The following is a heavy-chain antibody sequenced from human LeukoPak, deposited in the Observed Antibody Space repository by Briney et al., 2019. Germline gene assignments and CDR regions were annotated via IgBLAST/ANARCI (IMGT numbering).Heavy chain of an antibody. CDR3: ATPRLVIGTIY. CDR1: GGSISSSSYY. J-gene: IGHJ4*02. CDR2: IYYSGST. Sequence: PSETLSLTCTVSGGSISSSSYYWGWIRQPPGKGLEWTGSIYYSGSTYYNPSLKSRVTISVDTSKNQFSLELSSVTAADTAVYYCATPRLVIGTIYWGQGTLVTVSS. D-gene: IGHD6-19*01. V-gene: IGHV4-39*07.